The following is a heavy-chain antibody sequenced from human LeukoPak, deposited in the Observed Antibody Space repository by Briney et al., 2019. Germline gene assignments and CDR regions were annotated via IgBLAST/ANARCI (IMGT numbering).Heavy chain of an antibody. J-gene: IGHJ4*02. CDR3: ARVAAAGTPDY. V-gene: IGHV4-39*07. CDR2: IYYSGST. Sequence: SETLSLTCTVSGGSISTTGYYWAWIRQPPGKGLQWIASIYYSGSTYYNPSLKSRVTISVDKSKNQFSLKLSSVTAADTAVYYCARVAAAGTPDYWGQGTLVTVSS. CDR1: GGSISTTGYY. D-gene: IGHD6-13*01.